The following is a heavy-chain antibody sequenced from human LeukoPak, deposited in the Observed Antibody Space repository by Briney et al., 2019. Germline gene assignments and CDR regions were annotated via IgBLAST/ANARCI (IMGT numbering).Heavy chain of an antibody. CDR3: GKNRYSGSLSPFDI. CDR2: ISSGGNTI. D-gene: IGHD1-26*01. Sequence: GGSLRLSCAASGFTFNDYYMSWIRQAPGKGLEWVSYISSGGNTIYYPDSVKGRFTVSRDNAKNSLYLQMNSLRAEDTAVYYCGKNRYSGSLSPFDIWGQGTMVTVSS. CDR1: GFTFNDYY. J-gene: IGHJ3*02. V-gene: IGHV3-11*01.